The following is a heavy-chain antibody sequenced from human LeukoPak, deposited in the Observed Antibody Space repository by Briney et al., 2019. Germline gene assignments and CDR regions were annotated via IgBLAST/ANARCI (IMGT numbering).Heavy chain of an antibody. V-gene: IGHV1-46*01. CDR3: ARDLYYYDSSGYRAAPGPHNWFDP. CDR2: INPSGGST. D-gene: IGHD3-22*01. J-gene: IGHJ5*02. CDR1: GYTFTSYY. Sequence: ASVKVSCKASGYTFTSYYMHWVRQAPGQGLEWMGIINPSGGSTSYAQKFQGRVTMTRDTSTSTVYMELSSLRSEDTAVYYCARDLYYYDSSGYRAAPGPHNWFDPWGQGTLVTVSS.